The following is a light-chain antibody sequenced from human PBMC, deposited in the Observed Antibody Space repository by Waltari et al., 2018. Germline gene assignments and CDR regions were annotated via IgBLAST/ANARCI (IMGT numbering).Light chain of an antibody. CDR1: QDISIY. CDR3: QQYKDLPRT. J-gene: IGKJ1*01. CDR2: DAS. Sequence: DIQMTQSPSSMSASVGDRVSITCQASQDISIYLSWYQQKPGKAPKVLIYDASNLETGVPSRFTGSRSGTDFTFTISSLQPEDIATYYCQQYKDLPRTFGQETKVEIK. V-gene: IGKV1-33*01.